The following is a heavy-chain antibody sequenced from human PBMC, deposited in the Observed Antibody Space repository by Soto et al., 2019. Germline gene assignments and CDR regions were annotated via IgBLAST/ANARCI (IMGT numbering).Heavy chain of an antibody. CDR3: VKLGFVLMELYYFHQ. V-gene: IGHV3-23*01. J-gene: IGHJ4*01. CDR1: GFTFSSYA. D-gene: IGHD2-8*01. CDR2: ISGNSGKT. Sequence: QPGGSLRLSCTASGFTFSSYAMSWVRQAPGKELEWVSTISGNSGKTNYAESVKGRFSISRDNSKNTVHLQLDSLRAEDTAVYFCVKLGFVLMELYYFHQWGHGTLVTVSS.